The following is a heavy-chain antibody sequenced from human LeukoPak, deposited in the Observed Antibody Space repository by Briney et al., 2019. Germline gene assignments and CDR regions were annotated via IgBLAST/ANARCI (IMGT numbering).Heavy chain of an antibody. CDR3: VRVSGFCTNGVCPSFDP. V-gene: IGHV3-21*01. Sequence: GGSLRLSCAASGFTFSTYAISWVRQAPGKGLEWVSCISSTSNYIFYADSVRGRFTISRDNAKNSLYLQMDSLRAEDTAVYYCVRVSGFCTNGVCPSFDPWGQGTLVTVSS. CDR1: GFTFSTYA. J-gene: IGHJ5*02. CDR2: ISSTSNYI. D-gene: IGHD2-8*01.